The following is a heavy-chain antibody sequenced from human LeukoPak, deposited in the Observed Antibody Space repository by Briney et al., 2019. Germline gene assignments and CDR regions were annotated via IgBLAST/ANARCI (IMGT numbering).Heavy chain of an antibody. CDR3: ARPHWRVYHGSGPREHWYFHL. CDR1: GGSFSGYY. V-gene: IGHV4-34*01. D-gene: IGHD3-10*01. CDR2: INHSGST. Sequence: SETLSLTCAVYGGSFSGYYWSWIRQPPGKGLEWIGEINHSGSTNYNPSLKSRVTISVDTSKNQFSLKLSSVTAADTAVYYCARPHWRVYHGSGPREHWYFHLWGRGTLATVSS. J-gene: IGHJ2*01.